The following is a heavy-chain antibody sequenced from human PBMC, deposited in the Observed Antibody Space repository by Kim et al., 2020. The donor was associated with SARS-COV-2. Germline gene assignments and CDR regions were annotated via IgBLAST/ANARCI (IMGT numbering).Heavy chain of an antibody. J-gene: IGHJ4*01. D-gene: IGHD3-16*02. Sequence: NNPALNSRVTIPVATTKNQFSQKLSSVTAADTAVYYCARATMITFGGVIDHFDYWGHGTLVTVSS. V-gene: IGHV4-31*02. CDR3: ARATMITFGGVIDHFDY.